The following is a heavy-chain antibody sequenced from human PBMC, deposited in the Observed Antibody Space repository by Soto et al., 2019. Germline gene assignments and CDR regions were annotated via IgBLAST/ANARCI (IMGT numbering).Heavy chain of an antibody. CDR1: GFTFSTYG. CDR2: ISYDGNNK. J-gene: IGHJ6*02. D-gene: IGHD3-10*01. Sequence: SLRLSCAASGFTFSTYGMHWVRQAPGKGLEWVAIISYDGNNKYYADSVKGRFTISRDNSKNTLYLQMNSLRTEDTAVYYCAKDRGEYYGSGPPYGMDVWGQGTTVTVSS. CDR3: AKDRGEYYGSGPPYGMDV. V-gene: IGHV3-30*18.